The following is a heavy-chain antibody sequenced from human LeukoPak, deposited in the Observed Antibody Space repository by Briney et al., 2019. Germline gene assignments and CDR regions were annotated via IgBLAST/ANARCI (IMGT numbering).Heavy chain of an antibody. D-gene: IGHD5-24*01. CDR3: AKEAYIDMATITPDY. CDR2: IRYDGSNK. V-gene: IGHV3-30*02. Sequence: GGSLRLSCAASGFTFSSYGMHWVRQAPGKGLEWVAFIRYDGSNKYYADSVKGRFTISRDNSKNTLYLQMNSLRAEDTAVYYCAKEAYIDMATITPDYWGQGTLVTASS. CDR1: GFTFSSYG. J-gene: IGHJ4*02.